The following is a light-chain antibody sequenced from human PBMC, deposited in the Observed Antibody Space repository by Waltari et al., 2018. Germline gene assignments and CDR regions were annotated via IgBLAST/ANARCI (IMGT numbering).Light chain of an antibody. CDR3: CSYTGRKTWV. CDR2: DIY. V-gene: IGLV2-11*01. CDR1: SSAIGDYDY. Sequence: QSALTQPRSVSGSPGQSVTMSCTGTSSAIGDYDYFSWYQQPPGQAPKLIIHDIYRRPSGVPDRFSASKSGNTASLTISGLQADDEADYYCCSYTGRKTWVFGGGTKVTVL. J-gene: IGLJ3*02.